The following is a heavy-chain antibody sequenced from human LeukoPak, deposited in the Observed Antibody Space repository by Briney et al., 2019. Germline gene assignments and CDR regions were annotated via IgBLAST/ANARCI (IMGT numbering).Heavy chain of an antibody. CDR3: ARNIAAAATSHFDY. CDR1: GGSISSSSYY. V-gene: IGHV4-39*07. Sequence: SETLSLTCTVSGGSISSSSYYWGWIRQPPGKGLEWIGSIYYSGSTYYNPSLKSRVTISVDTSKNQFSLKLSSVTAADTAVYYCARNIAAAATSHFDYWGQGTLVTVSS. D-gene: IGHD6-13*01. CDR2: IYYSGST. J-gene: IGHJ4*02.